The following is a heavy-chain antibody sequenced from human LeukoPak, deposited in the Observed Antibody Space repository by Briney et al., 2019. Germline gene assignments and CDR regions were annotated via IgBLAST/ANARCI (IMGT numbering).Heavy chain of an antibody. J-gene: IGHJ4*02. CDR2: VFHTGTA. D-gene: IGHD3-10*01. V-gene: IGHV4-39*01. Sequence: SSETLSLTCSVSGASISRTTYYWGWIRQPPGKGLEWIGSVFHTGTAYYNPSLRSRVTLSVDTSKNQFSLKMSSVTAADTAVYYCARGNRDRGKSRFDYWGQGTLVTVSS. CDR3: ARGNRDRGKSRFDY. CDR1: GASISRTTYY.